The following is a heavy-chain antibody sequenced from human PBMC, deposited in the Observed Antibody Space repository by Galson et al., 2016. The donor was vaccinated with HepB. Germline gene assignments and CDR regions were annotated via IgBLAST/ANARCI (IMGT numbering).Heavy chain of an antibody. J-gene: IGHJ2*01. CDR1: HGSVSSYY. Sequence: SETLSLTCTVSHGSVSSYYWAWIRQPPGKGLEWIGYISHPGSTSYNPSLKSRVSMSVDTSKNHFSLKLSSVTAADTAVYYCARGLEFAYFDLWGRGTLVTVSS. D-gene: IGHD3-3*01. CDR3: ARGLEFAYFDL. V-gene: IGHV4-59*02. CDR2: ISHPGST.